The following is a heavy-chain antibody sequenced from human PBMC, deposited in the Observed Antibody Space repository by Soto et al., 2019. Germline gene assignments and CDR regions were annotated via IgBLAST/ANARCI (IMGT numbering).Heavy chain of an antibody. Sequence: GESLKISCAASGFTFSSYGMHWVRQAPGKGLEWVAVIWYDGSNKYYADSVKGRFTISRDNSKNTLYLQMNSLRAEDTAVYYCARDLDVVVTAMHFDYWGQGTLVTVSS. J-gene: IGHJ4*02. V-gene: IGHV3-33*01. CDR3: ARDLDVVVTAMHFDY. CDR1: GFTFSSYG. CDR2: IWYDGSNK. D-gene: IGHD2-21*02.